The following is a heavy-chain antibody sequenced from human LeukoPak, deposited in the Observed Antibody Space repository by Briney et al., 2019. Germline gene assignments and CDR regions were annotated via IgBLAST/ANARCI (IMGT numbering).Heavy chain of an antibody. Sequence: SETLSLTCTVSGXSIRTGGSVSSYYWNWIRQPPGKGLEWIGYLYESGSTKYNPSLKSRVTMSADTSKNQFSLRLNSVTPADTAVYFCAREDCSGGSCRFDYWGQGTLVTVSS. CDR1: GXSIRTGGSVSSYY. D-gene: IGHD2-15*01. J-gene: IGHJ4*02. CDR2: LYESGST. V-gene: IGHV4-61*01. CDR3: AREDCSGGSCRFDY.